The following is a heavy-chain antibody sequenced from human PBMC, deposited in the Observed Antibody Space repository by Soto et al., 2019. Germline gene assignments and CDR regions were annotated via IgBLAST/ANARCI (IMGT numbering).Heavy chain of an antibody. CDR1: GGTISSSRYS. CDR2: IYSSGIP. V-gene: IGHV4-39*01. D-gene: IGHD2-21*02. Sequence: PSETLSLTFTVSGGTISSSRYSWGWIRQPPVKGLAWIGSIYSSGIPYYNPSLKSRVTISVYTSNNQFSLKLSSVPAADTALYYCASMYCGVDCYPLDFSAHRSLVTVSS. CDR3: ASMYCGVDCYPLDF. J-gene: IGHJ4*01.